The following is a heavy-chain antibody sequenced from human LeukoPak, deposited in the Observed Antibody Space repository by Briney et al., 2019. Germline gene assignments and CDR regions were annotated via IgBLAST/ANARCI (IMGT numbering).Heavy chain of an antibody. D-gene: IGHD2-2*01. V-gene: IGHV3-23*01. Sequence: GGSLRLSCTASGFTFSSYAMSWVRQAPGKGLEGVSALSGSGGNTYYADSVKGRFTISRDNSKNTLYLQMNSLRAEDTAKYYCAKVASLCTSTSCVRGGFDYWGQETLVTVSS. CDR3: AKVASLCTSTSCVRGGFDY. CDR2: LSGSGGNT. CDR1: GFTFSSYA. J-gene: IGHJ4*02.